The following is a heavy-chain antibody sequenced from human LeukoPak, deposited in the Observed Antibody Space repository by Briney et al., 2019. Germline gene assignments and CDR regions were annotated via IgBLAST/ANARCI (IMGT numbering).Heavy chain of an antibody. D-gene: IGHD6-19*01. J-gene: IGHJ5*02. Sequence: GGSLRLSCAASGFTFSSYAMHWVRQAPGKGLEWVAVISYDGSNKYYADSVKGRFTISRDNSKNTLYLQMNSLRTEDTALYYCAKSVAGINWFDPWGQGTVIIVSS. V-gene: IGHV3-30*04. CDR3: AKSVAGINWFDP. CDR2: ISYDGSNK. CDR1: GFTFSSYA.